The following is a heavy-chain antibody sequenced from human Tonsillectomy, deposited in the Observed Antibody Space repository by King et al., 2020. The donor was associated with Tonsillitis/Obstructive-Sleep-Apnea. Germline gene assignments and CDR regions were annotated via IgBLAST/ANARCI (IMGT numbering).Heavy chain of an antibody. CDR2: SIPIFGTA. CDR3: ARAEVDIVVVPAAIEAFDI. V-gene: IGHV1-69*01. Sequence: VQLVESGAEVKKPGSSVKVSCKASGGTFSSYAISWVRQAPGQGLEWMGGSIPIFGTANYAQKFQGRVTITADESTSTAYLELSSLRSEDTAVYYCARAEVDIVVVPAAIEAFDIWGQGTMVTVSS. D-gene: IGHD2-2*01. J-gene: IGHJ3*02. CDR1: GGTFSSYA.